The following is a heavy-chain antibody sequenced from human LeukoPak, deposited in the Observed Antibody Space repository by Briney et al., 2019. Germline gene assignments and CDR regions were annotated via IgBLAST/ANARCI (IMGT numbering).Heavy chain of an antibody. CDR1: GFTFSSYS. V-gene: IGHV3-21*01. D-gene: IGHD3-9*01. Sequence: GGSLRLSCAASGFTFSSYSMNWVRQAPGKGLEWVSSISSSSSYIYYTDSVKGRFTISRDNAKNSLYLQMNSLRAEDTAVYYCARSPYDILTGYYTRCYYYYGMDVWGQGTTVTVSS. CDR2: ISSSSSYI. J-gene: IGHJ6*02. CDR3: ARSPYDILTGYYTRCYYYYGMDV.